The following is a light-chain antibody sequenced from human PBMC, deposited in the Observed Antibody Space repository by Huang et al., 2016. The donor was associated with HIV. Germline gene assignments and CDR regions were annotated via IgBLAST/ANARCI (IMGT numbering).Light chain of an antibody. Sequence: DIQMTQSPSSLSASVGARISITCRASQTISTFLNWYQQKTGKAPKLLIYAASNLQSVVASRFSGTGSGTLFTLTVTGLLPDDFATYFCQQTSSVPLTFGGGTKVEMK. CDR1: QTISTF. V-gene: IGKV1-39*01. CDR3: QQTSSVPLT. CDR2: AAS. J-gene: IGKJ4*01.